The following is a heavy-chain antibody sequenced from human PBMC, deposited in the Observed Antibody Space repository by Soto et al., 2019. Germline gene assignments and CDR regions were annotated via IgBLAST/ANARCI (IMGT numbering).Heavy chain of an antibody. Sequence: PGVSLILSCAAAVFTFSSYWMYWFRQAPGKGLVWVSVSIGHWGATTHAYAVKGRFTISTDNAKNTLYLQMNTLRAEDTALYYCARAGLSAFGDSWGQGTLVTVS. D-gene: IGHD3-3*01. CDR1: VFTFSSYW. CDR3: ARAGLSAFGDS. V-gene: IGHV3-74*01. CDR2: SIGHWGAT. J-gene: IGHJ4*02.